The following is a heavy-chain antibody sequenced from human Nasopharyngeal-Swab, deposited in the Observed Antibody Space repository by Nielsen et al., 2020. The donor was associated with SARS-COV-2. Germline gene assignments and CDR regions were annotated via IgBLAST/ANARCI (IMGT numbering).Heavy chain of an antibody. CDR1: GGSFSGYY. CDR2: INHSGST. D-gene: IGHD3-10*01. V-gene: IGHV4-34*01. J-gene: IGHJ6*02. CDR3: ARGRGHYYYGMDV. Sequence: ESLKISCAVYGGSFSGYYWSWIRQPPGKGLEWIGEINHSGSTNYNPSLKSRVTISVDTSKNQFSLKLSSVTAADTAVYYCARGRGHYYYGMDVWGQGTTVTVSS.